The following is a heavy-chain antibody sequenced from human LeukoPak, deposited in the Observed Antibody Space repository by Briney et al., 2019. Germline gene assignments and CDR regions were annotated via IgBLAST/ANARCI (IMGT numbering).Heavy chain of an antibody. V-gene: IGHV3-7*03. CDR1: GFTLSSYW. J-gene: IGHJ3*02. Sequence: GGSLRLSCAASGFTLSSYWMSWVRQAPGKGLEWVAKIKPDGSEKYYVDSLKGRLTISRDNGKNSVYLQMNSLRAEDTAVYYCAKCATYDSSSWFDIWGQGTMVTVSS. CDR3: AKCATYDSSSWFDI. D-gene: IGHD6-13*01. CDR2: IKPDGSEK.